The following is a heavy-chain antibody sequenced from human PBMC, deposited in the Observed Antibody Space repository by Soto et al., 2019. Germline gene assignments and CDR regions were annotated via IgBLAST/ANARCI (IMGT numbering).Heavy chain of an antibody. CDR2: ISGSGGST. J-gene: IGHJ6*02. V-gene: IGHV3-23*01. CDR1: GFTFSSYA. Sequence: HPGGSLRLSCAASGFTFSSYAMSWVRQAPGKGLEWVSTISGSGGSTYYADSVKGRFTISRDNSKNTLSLQMNSLRAEDTAVYYCAKSMPNYYYGMDVWGQGTTVTVSS. D-gene: IGHD2-2*01. CDR3: AKSMPNYYYGMDV.